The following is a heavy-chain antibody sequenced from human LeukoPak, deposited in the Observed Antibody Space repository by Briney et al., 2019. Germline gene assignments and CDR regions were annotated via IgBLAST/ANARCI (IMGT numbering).Heavy chain of an antibody. CDR2: IRSKANSYAT. D-gene: IGHD2-15*01. V-gene: IGHV3-73*01. J-gene: IGHJ6*03. Sequence: GGSLKLSCAASGFTFSGSAMHWVRQASGKGLEWVGRIRSKANSYATAYAASVKGRFTISRDDSKNTAYLQMNSLKTEDTAVYYCTRAPRLGYCSGGSCYSDYYYYMDVWGKGTTVTISS. CDR1: GFTFSGSA. CDR3: TRAPRLGYCSGGSCYSDYYYYMDV.